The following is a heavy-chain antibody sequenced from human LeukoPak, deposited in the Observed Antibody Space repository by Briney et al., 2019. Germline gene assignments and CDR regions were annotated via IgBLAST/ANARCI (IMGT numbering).Heavy chain of an antibody. D-gene: IGHD3-3*01. CDR3: TREVLRFRFDP. CDR1: GFTFGDYA. V-gene: IGHV3-49*04. CDR2: IRSKAYGGTT. Sequence: GGSLRLSCTASGFTFGDYAMSWVRQAPGKGLEWVGFIRSKAYGGTTEYAASVKGRFTISRDDSKSIAYLQMNSLKTEDTAVYYCTREVLRFRFDPWGQGTLDTVSS. J-gene: IGHJ5*02.